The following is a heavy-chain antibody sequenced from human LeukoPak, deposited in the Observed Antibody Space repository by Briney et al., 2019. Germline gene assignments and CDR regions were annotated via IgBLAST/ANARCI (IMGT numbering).Heavy chain of an antibody. Sequence: SETLSLTCAVYGGSFSGYYWSWIRQPPGKGLEWIGEINHSGSTNYNPSLKSRVTISVDTSKNQFSLKLSSVTAADTAVYYCARNFGLDILTGRNDYYHYYGMDVWDQGTTVTVSS. CDR1: GGSFSGYY. D-gene: IGHD3-9*01. J-gene: IGHJ6*02. CDR3: ARNFGLDILTGRNDYYHYYGMDV. CDR2: INHSGST. V-gene: IGHV4-34*01.